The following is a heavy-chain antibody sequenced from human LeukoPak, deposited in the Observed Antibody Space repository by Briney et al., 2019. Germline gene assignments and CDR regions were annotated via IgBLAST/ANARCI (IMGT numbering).Heavy chain of an antibody. D-gene: IGHD6-25*01. J-gene: IGHJ5*02. V-gene: IGHV4-39*02. CDR3: AGYRYSSGWPNWFDP. CDR1: GGSISSSNYY. Sequence: SETLSLTCTVSGGSISSSNYYWAWIRQPPGKGLEWIGTIYYSGNTYYNPSLKSRVTLSVDTSKSHFSLRLSSVTGADTAVYYCAGYRYSSGWPNWFDPWGQGTLVTVSS. CDR2: IYYSGNT.